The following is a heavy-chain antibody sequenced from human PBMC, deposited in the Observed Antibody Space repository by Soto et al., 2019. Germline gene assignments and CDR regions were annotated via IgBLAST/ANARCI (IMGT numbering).Heavy chain of an antibody. Sequence: HPGGSLRLSCAASGFTGSSYYMSWVRQAPGKGLEWVSVIYSGGSTYYADSVKGRFTISRDISRNTLYLQMNSLRAEDTAVYYCARNGGSGSYYGHYYYYGMDVWGQGPTVTVSS. CDR3: ARNGGSGSYYGHYYYYGMDV. V-gene: IGHV3-66*01. CDR2: IYSGGST. CDR1: GFTGSSYY. D-gene: IGHD3-10*01. J-gene: IGHJ6*02.